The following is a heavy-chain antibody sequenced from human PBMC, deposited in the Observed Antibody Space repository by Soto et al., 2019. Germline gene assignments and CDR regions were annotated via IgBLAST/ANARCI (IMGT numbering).Heavy chain of an antibody. CDR3: ARNLEYPDAFDI. J-gene: IGHJ3*02. V-gene: IGHV1-8*01. Sequence: ASVKVSCKASGYTFTSYDINWVRQATGQGLEWMGWMNPNSGNTGYAQKFQGRVTMTRNTSISPAYMELSSLRSEDTAVYYCARNLEYPDAFDIWGQGTMVTVSS. CDR1: GYTFTSYD. CDR2: MNPNSGNT. D-gene: IGHD3-3*01.